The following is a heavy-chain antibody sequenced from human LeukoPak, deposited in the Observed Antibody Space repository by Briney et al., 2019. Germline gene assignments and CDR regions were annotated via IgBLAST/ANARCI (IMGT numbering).Heavy chain of an antibody. D-gene: IGHD3-22*01. CDR2: ISYDGSNK. J-gene: IGHJ4*02. V-gene: IGHV3-30*18. Sequence: GGSLRLSCAASGFTFSSYGMYWVRQAPGKGLEWVAVISYDGSNKYYADSVKGRFTISRDNSKNTLYLQMNSLRAEDTAVYYCAKDLRGRGYDSSGYIHWGQGTLVTVSS. CDR1: GFTFSSYG. CDR3: AKDLRGRGYDSSGYIH.